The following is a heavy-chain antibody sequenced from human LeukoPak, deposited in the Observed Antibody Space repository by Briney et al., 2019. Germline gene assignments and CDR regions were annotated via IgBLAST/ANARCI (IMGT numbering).Heavy chain of an antibody. CDR3: ARGRIAAAAYFQH. D-gene: IGHD6-13*01. Sequence: SETLSLTCAVYGGSFSGYYWSWTRQPPGKGLEWIGEINHSGSTNYNPSLKSRVTISVDTSKNQFSLKLSSVTAADTAVYYCARGRIAAAAYFQHWGQGTLVTVSS. CDR1: GGSFSGYY. CDR2: INHSGST. V-gene: IGHV4-34*01. J-gene: IGHJ1*01.